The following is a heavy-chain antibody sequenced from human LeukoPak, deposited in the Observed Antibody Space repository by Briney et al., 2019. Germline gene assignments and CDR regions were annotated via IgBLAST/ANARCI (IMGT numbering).Heavy chain of an antibody. CDR3: ARGDYYYMDV. J-gene: IGHJ6*03. V-gene: IGHV1-69*05. CDR1: GGTFSSYA. Sequence: SVKVSCKASGGTFSSYAISWVRQAPGQGLEWMGRIIPIFGTANYAQKFQARVTITTDESTSTAYMELSSLRSEDTAVYYCARGDYYYMDVWGKGTTVTVSS. CDR2: IIPIFGTA.